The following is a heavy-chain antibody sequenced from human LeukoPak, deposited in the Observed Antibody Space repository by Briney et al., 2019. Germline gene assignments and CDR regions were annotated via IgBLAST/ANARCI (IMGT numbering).Heavy chain of an antibody. CDR1: GGSINSYY. Sequence: SETLSLTCTVSGGSINSYYWSWIRQPPGRGLEWVGYIYYSGSPTYNPSLNSRVAISIHTSKKHFSLKLSSVTAADTAVYYCARSIVVASFLSDYYYYGMDVCGQGTTVTVSS. D-gene: IGHD6-19*01. J-gene: IGHJ6*02. CDR2: IYYSGSP. V-gene: IGHV4-59*08. CDR3: ARSIVVASFLSDYYYYGMDV.